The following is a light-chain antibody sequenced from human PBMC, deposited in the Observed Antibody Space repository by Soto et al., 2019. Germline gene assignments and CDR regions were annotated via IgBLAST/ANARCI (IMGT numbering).Light chain of an antibody. Sequence: QSVLTQPASVSGSPGQSITISCTGTSSDVGGYNFVSWYQQHPGKVPRLIIYEVNKRPSGVSNRFSGSKSGNTASLTISGLQAEDEADYYCSSYTTSSTVLFGGGTKVTVL. V-gene: IGLV2-14*01. J-gene: IGLJ2*01. CDR2: EVN. CDR1: SSDVGGYNF. CDR3: SSYTTSSTVL.